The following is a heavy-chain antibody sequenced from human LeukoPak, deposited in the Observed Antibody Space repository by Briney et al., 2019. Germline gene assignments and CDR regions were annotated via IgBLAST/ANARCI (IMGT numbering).Heavy chain of an antibody. CDR1: GYTLTDLS. Sequence: ASVTVSFKVSGYTLTDLSMHWVRQAPGKGLEWMGGFDPEDGETIYAQKFQGRVTMTEDTSTDTAYMELSSLRSEDTAVYYCATDIVVVTATEQSFGYWGQGTLVTVSS. CDR2: FDPEDGET. D-gene: IGHD2-21*02. CDR3: ATDIVVVTATEQSFGY. V-gene: IGHV1-24*01. J-gene: IGHJ4*02.